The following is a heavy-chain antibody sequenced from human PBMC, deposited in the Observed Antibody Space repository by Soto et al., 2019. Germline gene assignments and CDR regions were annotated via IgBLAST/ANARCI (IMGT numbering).Heavy chain of an antibody. Sequence: SETLSLTCTVSGGSISSYYWSWIRQPPGKGLEWIGYIYYSGSTNYNPSLKSRVTISVDTSKNQFSLKLSSVTAADTAVYYCARQRTPYGSGSYDAFDIWGQGTMVTVSS. V-gene: IGHV4-59*08. CDR2: IYYSGST. CDR1: GGSISSYY. D-gene: IGHD3-10*01. CDR3: ARQRTPYGSGSYDAFDI. J-gene: IGHJ3*02.